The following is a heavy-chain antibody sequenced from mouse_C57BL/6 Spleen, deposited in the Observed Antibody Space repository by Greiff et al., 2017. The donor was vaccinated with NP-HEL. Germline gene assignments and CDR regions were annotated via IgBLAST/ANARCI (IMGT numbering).Heavy chain of an antibody. J-gene: IGHJ3*01. Sequence: EVHLVESGAELVRPGASVKLSCTASGFNIKDDYMHWVKQRPEQGLEWIGWIDPENGDTEYASKFQGKATITADTSSNTAYLQLSSLTSEDTAVYYCTPFDYFAYWGQGTLVTVSA. CDR2: IDPENGDT. CDR3: TPFDYFAY. V-gene: IGHV14-4*01. CDR1: GFNIKDDY. D-gene: IGHD2-4*01.